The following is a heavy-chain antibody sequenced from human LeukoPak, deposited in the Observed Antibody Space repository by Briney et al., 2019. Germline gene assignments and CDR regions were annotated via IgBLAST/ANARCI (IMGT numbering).Heavy chain of an antibody. J-gene: IGHJ4*02. CDR3: QTLRFGSGSAYAES. D-gene: IGHD3-10*01. Sequence: GGSLRLSCAASGFTFRNYGMHWVRQAPGKGLEWVSIISYDGSNKYYADTVKGRFTISRDNSQSTLYLQMNSLRTEDTAIYFCQTLRFGSGSAYAESWGQGTQVTVSS. V-gene: IGHV3-30*03. CDR1: GFTFRNYG. CDR2: ISYDGSNK.